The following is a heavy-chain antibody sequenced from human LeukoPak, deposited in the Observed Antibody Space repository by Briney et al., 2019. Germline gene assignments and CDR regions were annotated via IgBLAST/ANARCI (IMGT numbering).Heavy chain of an antibody. CDR2: INPSGGST. CDR3: ARFAVHRRIAVDGQFGLDY. J-gene: IGHJ4*02. CDR1: GYDFSRYD. D-gene: IGHD6-19*01. Sequence: ASVMVSCKASGYDFSRYDINWVRLAPGQGLEWMGIINPSGGSTNYAQKFQGRVTMTRDTSTSTVYMELSSLRSEDTAVYYCARFAVHRRIAVDGQFGLDYWGQGTLVTVSS. V-gene: IGHV1-46*01.